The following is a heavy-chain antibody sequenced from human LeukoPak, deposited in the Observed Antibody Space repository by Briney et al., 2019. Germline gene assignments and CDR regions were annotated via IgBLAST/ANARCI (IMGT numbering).Heavy chain of an antibody. V-gene: IGHV4-59*01. Sequence: SETLSLTCTVSGGSMSPYYWNWIRQAPGKGLEWIGYVFYSGNTYYNPSLRGRVTISIDTSKNQFSLRLSSSTAADTAMYYCARHLWQQGEDAFDIWGQGTMVTVSS. CDR1: GGSMSPYY. D-gene: IGHD6-13*01. J-gene: IGHJ3*02. CDR3: ARHLWQQGEDAFDI. CDR2: VFYSGNT.